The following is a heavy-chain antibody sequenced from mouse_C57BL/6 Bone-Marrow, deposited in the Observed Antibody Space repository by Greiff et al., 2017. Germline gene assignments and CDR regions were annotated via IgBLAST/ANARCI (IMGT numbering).Heavy chain of an antibody. V-gene: IGHV1-69*01. CDR1: GYTFTSYW. Sequence: QVQLQQPGAELVMPGASVKLSCKASGYTFTSYWMHWVKQRPGQGLEWIGEIDPSDSSTNYNQKFKGKSTLTVDKSSSTAYMQLSSLTSEDSAVYYCAREGYGSSYWYFDVWGTGTTVTVSS. CDR2: IDPSDSST. J-gene: IGHJ1*03. CDR3: AREGYGSSYWYFDV. D-gene: IGHD1-1*01.